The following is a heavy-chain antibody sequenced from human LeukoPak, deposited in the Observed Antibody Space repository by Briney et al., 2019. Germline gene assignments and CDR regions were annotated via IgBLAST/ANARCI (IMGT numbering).Heavy chain of an antibody. J-gene: IGHJ4*02. CDR2: IYTSGST. V-gene: IGHV4-30-2*01. D-gene: IGHD3-16*01. Sequence: SETLSLTCAVSGGSISSGGYSWSWIRQPPGKGLEWIGYIYTSGSTYYNPSLKSRVTITEDTSKNQFSLKLSSVTAADTAVYYCARETLGYAPYSDYWGQGTLVTVSS. CDR1: GGSISSGGYS. CDR3: ARETLGYAPYSDY.